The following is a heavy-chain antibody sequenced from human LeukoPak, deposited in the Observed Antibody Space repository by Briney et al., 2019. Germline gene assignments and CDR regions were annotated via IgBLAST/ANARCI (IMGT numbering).Heavy chain of an antibody. CDR1: GFTFSTYW. CDR2: IRPEGTTT. CDR3: ARDLDWILFDY. D-gene: IGHD3-9*01. Sequence: GGSLRLSCAASGFTFSTYWMHWVRQAPGKGLVWVARIRPEGTTTAYADSVKGRFTISRDNAKNTLFLQMNSLSAEDTAVYYCARDLDWILFDYWGQGTLITVSS. J-gene: IGHJ4*02. V-gene: IGHV3-74*03.